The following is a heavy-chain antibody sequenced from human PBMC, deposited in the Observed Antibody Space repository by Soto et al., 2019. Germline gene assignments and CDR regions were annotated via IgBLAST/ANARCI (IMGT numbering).Heavy chain of an antibody. CDR2: INPSGGST. V-gene: IGHV1-46*01. CDR1: GYTFTSYY. CDR3: ARDLRYYDFWSGYPPIPPGMDV. D-gene: IGHD3-3*01. J-gene: IGHJ6*02. Sequence: GASVKVSCKASGYTFTSYYMHWVRQAPGQGLERMGIINPSGGSTSYAQKFQGRVTMTRDTSTSTVYMELSSLRSEDTAVYYCARDLRYYDFWSGYPPIPPGMDVWGQGTTVTVSS.